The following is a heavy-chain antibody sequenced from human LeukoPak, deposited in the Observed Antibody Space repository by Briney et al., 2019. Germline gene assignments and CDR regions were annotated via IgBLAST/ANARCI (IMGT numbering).Heavy chain of an antibody. CDR3: VRVGYCSGGGCQGRDWFDP. D-gene: IGHD2-15*01. J-gene: IGHJ5*02. V-gene: IGHV3-23*01. Sequence: PGGSLRLSCAASGFIFSNYAMSWVRQAPGKGPEWVSGISGSGGSTVYADSVKGRFTISRDNSKNIMYLQMNSLRAEDTAVYYCVRVGYCSGGGCQGRDWFDPWGQGTLVTVSS. CDR2: ISGSGGST. CDR1: GFIFSNYA.